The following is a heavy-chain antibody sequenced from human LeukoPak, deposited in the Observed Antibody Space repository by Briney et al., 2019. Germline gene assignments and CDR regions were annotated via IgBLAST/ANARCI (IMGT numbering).Heavy chain of an antibody. CDR3: ARDGVAGARHPFDY. J-gene: IGHJ4*02. CDR1: GFSLSSNW. V-gene: IGHV3-7*04. D-gene: IGHD6-19*01. Sequence: GGSLRLSCAASGFSLSSNWMSWVRQAPGKGLEWVANIKHDGSAKHYDDSVKGRFTISSDDANRPQFLLMNSLGVADAAVYYCARDGVAGARHPFDYWGQGTLVTVSS. CDR2: IKHDGSAK.